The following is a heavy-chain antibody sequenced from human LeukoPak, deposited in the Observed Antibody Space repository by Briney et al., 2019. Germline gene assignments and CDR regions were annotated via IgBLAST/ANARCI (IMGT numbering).Heavy chain of an antibody. CDR2: IYYTGST. CDR1: GGSISTYY. J-gene: IGHJ6*02. CDR3: ARRPHTGYSGDWGPHDYYYGMNV. V-gene: IGHV4-59*08. Sequence: SETLSLTCTVSGGSISTYYWSWIRQPPGKGLEWIGYIYYTGSTNYNPSLRSRVTISVDTSKNQFSLKLSPVTAADTAVYYCARRPHTGYSGDWGPHDYYYGMNVWGQGTTVTVSS. D-gene: IGHD6-19*01.